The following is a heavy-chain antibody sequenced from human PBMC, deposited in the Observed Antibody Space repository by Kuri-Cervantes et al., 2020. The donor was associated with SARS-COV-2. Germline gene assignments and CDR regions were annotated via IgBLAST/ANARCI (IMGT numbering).Heavy chain of an antibody. CDR3: ARERSDYYDSRPDY. CDR1: GYTFTSYD. CDR2: MNPNSGNT. V-gene: IGHV1-8*02. Sequence: ASVKVSCKASGYTFTSYDINWVRQATGQGLEWMGWMNPNSGNTGYAQKFQGRVTMTRNTSISTAYMELSSLRSEDTAVYYCARERSDYYDSRPDYWGQGTLVTVSS. D-gene: IGHD3-22*01. J-gene: IGHJ4*02.